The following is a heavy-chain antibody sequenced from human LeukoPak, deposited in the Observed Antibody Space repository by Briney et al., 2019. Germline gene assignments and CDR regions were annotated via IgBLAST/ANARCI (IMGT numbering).Heavy chain of an antibody. CDR3: LTVVTGVWYFDY. D-gene: IGHD4-23*01. J-gene: IGHJ4*02. Sequence: SETLSLTCTVSGGSISSSSYYWGWIRQPPGKGLEWIGSIYYSGSTYYNPSLKRRVTISVDTSKNQFSLKLSSVTAADTAVYYCLTVVTGVWYFDYWGQGTLVTVSS. CDR2: IYYSGST. CDR1: GGSISSSSYY. V-gene: IGHV4-39*07.